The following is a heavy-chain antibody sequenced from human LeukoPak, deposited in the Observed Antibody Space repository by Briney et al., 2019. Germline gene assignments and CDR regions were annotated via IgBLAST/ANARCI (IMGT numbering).Heavy chain of an antibody. Sequence: GGSLRLSCAASGFTFSSYWMSWVRQAPGKGLEWVANIKQDGSEKYYVDSVKGRFTISRDNAKNSLYLQMNSLRAEDTAVYYCARDRTVTTSWFDPWGQGTLVTVSS. D-gene: IGHD4-17*01. J-gene: IGHJ5*02. CDR1: GFTFSSYW. CDR3: ARDRTVTTSWFDP. V-gene: IGHV3-7*01. CDR2: IKQDGSEK.